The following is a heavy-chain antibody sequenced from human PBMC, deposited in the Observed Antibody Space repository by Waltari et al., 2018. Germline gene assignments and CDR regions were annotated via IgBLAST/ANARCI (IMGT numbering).Heavy chain of an antibody. V-gene: IGHV3-9*01. J-gene: IGHJ4*02. CDR2: ASWDSGDL. Sequence: EVQLKESGGGLGQHGRSLRLSCAASGFTFEKYARHWVRQAPGRGLEWVSGASWDSGDLQYGDSVKGRFIISRDNGKRTMNLQMNSLKPEDTAVYYCVRGSRGRLQGDLDVWGQGTPVIVSS. CDR3: VRGSRGRLQGDLDV. CDR1: GFTFEKYA. D-gene: IGHD1-1*01.